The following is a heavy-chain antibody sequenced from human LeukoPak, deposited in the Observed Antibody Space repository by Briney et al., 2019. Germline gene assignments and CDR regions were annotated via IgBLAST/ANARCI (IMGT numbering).Heavy chain of an antibody. D-gene: IGHD5/OR15-5a*01. J-gene: IGHJ1*01. CDR2: IRSKAYGGTI. V-gene: IGHV3-49*03. Sequence: GGSLRLSCTASGFSFGDYAMSWFRQAPGKGLEWVSFIRSKAYGGTIEYAASVKGRFTISRDDSKSIAYLQMNSLRADDTALYYCTRDPAHYLRNGFYESWGQGTLVTVSS. CDR1: GFSFGDYA. CDR3: TRDPAHYLRNGFYES.